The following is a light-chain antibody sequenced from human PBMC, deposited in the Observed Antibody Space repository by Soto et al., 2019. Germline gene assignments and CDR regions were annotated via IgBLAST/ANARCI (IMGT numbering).Light chain of an antibody. CDR3: QQLNAYPLT. J-gene: IGKJ4*01. CDR2: PAS. Sequence: DIQLTQSPSFLSASVGDRVTITCRASQGLSSSLAWYQQRPGKAPQLLIYPASTLQSGVPARVSGSGSGTEFTLTISRLQSEDFATYYCQQLNAYPLTFGGGTKVEIK. CDR1: QGLSSS. V-gene: IGKV1-9*01.